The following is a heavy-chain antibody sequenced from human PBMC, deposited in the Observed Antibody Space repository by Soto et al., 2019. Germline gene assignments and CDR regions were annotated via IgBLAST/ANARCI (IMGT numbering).Heavy chain of an antibody. CDR2: ISIVPNSM. V-gene: IGHV3-21*06. D-gene: IGHD3-10*01. CDR1: GLIFSGHS. CDR3: ARELQSSTEGH. J-gene: IGHJ4*02. Sequence: LSCVASGLIFSGHSFSWVRQAPGKGLEWVSSISIVPNSMYYADSVKGRFTISRDNAKNTMYLEMDSLRVEDTAVYFCARELQSSTEGHWGKGTLVTVSS.